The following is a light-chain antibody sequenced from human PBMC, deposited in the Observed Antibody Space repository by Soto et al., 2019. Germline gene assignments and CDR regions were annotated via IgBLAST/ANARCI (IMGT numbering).Light chain of an antibody. CDR1: QDIRND. CDR3: VQHYNYPPT. Sequence: AFQMTQSPSSRAASVGDRVTLTCRASQDIRNDLGWYQQKPGMAPRFLIYAASNLQSGVPSRFSGSGSGTDFTLTISSLQPEDFATYYCVQHYNYPPTFGQGTKVDIK. CDR2: AAS. V-gene: IGKV1-6*01. J-gene: IGKJ1*01.